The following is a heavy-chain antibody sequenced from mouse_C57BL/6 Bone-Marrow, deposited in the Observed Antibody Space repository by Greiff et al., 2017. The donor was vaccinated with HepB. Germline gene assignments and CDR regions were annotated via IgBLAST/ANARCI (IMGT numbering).Heavy chain of an antibody. CDR3: TTNYYGSSHPAY. CDR2: IDPEDGDT. V-gene: IGHV14-1*01. Sequence: VQLQQSGAELVRPGASVKLSCTASGFNIKDYYMHWVKQRPEQGLEWIGRIDPEDGDTEYAPKFQGKATMTADTSSNPAYLQLSSLTSEDTAVYYCTTNYYGSSHPAYWGQGTLVTVSA. D-gene: IGHD1-1*01. CDR1: GFNIKDYY. J-gene: IGHJ3*01.